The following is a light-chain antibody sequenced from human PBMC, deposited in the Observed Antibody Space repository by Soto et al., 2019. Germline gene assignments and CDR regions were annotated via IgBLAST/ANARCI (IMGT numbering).Light chain of an antibody. J-gene: IGKJ2*01. Sequence: DVQMTQVPSSLSPSVGDGVTITCRASQTISTFLNWYQQKPGKAPKLLIYSTSNSQSGVPSRFRGSGSGTEFTLTISSLQPEDFATYYFQQSYITPYTFGQGTKLENK. CDR2: STS. CDR3: QQSYITPYT. V-gene: IGKV1-39*01. CDR1: QTISTF.